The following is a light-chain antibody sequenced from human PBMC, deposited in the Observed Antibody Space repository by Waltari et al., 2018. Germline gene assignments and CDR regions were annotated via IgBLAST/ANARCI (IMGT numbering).Light chain of an antibody. Sequence: QSALTQPTSVSGSPGQSITISCTGTSRDVGFYNYVSWYQQYPGKVPQLLIDDVSDLPSGVSSRFSGSKSGNTASLTISGLQADDEADYYCNSYTGSSSWVFGGGTKLTVL. J-gene: IGLJ3*02. CDR2: DVS. V-gene: IGLV2-14*01. CDR3: NSYTGSSSWV. CDR1: SRDVGFYNY.